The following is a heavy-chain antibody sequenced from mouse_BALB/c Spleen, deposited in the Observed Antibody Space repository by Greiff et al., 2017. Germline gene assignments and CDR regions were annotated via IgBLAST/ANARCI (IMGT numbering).Heavy chain of an antibody. CDR1: GYTFTDYA. CDR3: ASTALYAMDY. D-gene: IGHD1-2*01. V-gene: IGHV1S137*01. Sequence: VKLMESGAELVRPGVSVKISCKGSGYTFTDYAMHWVKQSHAKSLEWIGVISTYYGDASYNQKFKGKATMTVDKSSSTAYMELARLTSEDSAIYYCASTALYAMDYWGQGTSVTVSS. CDR2: ISTYYGDA. J-gene: IGHJ4*01.